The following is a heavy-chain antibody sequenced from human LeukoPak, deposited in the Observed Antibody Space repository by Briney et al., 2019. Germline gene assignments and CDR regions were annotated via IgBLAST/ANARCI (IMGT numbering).Heavy chain of an antibody. Sequence: SETLSLTCTVSGGSISSTSFYWGWIRQPPGKGLEWIGTIRYGGSTFYNPSLKSRVTISLDTSRNQFSLKLNSVTAADTAVYYCARDGSRSYSDYWGRGTLVTVSS. CDR2: IRYGGST. V-gene: IGHV4-39*07. J-gene: IGHJ4*02. CDR1: GGSISSTSFY. D-gene: IGHD3-10*01. CDR3: ARDGSRSYSDY.